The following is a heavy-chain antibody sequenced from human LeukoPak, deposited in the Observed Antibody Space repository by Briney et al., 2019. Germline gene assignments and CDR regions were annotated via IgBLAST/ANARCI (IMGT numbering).Heavy chain of an antibody. CDR2: ISYDGSNK. Sequence: GGSRRLSCAASGFTISSYAMHWVRQAPGKGLEWVAVISYDGSNKYYADSVKGRFTISRDNSKNTLYLQMNRLRAEDTAVYYCARDLSSSWYYYYGMDVWGQGTTVTVSS. CDR3: ARDLSSSWYYYYGMDV. CDR1: GFTISSYA. J-gene: IGHJ6*02. D-gene: IGHD6-13*01. V-gene: IGHV3-30*04.